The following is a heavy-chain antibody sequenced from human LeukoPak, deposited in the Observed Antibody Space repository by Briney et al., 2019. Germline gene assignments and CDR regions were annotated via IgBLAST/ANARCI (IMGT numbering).Heavy chain of an antibody. CDR1: GYSFTSYW. J-gene: IGHJ5*02. D-gene: IGHD2-2*01. V-gene: IGHV5-51*01. CDR3: ARHVGSSTSPFDP. CDR2: IYPGDSDT. Sequence: GESLKISCKGSGYSFTSYWIGWVRQIPGKGLEWMGIIYPGDSDTRYSPSFQGQVTISADKSISTAYLQWSSLKASDTAMYYCARHVGSSTSPFDPWGQGTLVTVSS.